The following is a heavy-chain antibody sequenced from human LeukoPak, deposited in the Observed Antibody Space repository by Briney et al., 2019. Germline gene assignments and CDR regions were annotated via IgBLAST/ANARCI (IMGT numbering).Heavy chain of an antibody. D-gene: IGHD6-13*01. Sequence: PGGSLRLSCAASGFTVSTNYMSWVRQAPGKGLEWVSVIYSGGTTYYADSVKGRFTISRDNSKNTLYLRMNSLRADDTAVYYCARDRGGSRSDCWGQGTLATVSS. J-gene: IGHJ4*02. CDR2: IYSGGTT. V-gene: IGHV3-66*01. CDR1: GFTVSTNY. CDR3: ARDRGGSRSDC.